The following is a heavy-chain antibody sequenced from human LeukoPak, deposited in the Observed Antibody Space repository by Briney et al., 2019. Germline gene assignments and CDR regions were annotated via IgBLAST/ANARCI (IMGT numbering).Heavy chain of an antibody. CDR2: IVVGSGNT. J-gene: IGHJ6*02. V-gene: IGHV1-58*02. CDR3: APPEERSYYDFWSGYNYYYGMDV. CDR1: GFTFTSSA. D-gene: IGHD3-3*01. Sequence: GASVKVSCKASGFTFTSSAMQWVRRAGGQRLGWIGWIVVGSGNTKYAQKFQDRVTITRDMPTSTAYMELSSLRSEDTAVYYCAPPEERSYYDFWSGYNYYYGMDVWGQGTTVTVSS.